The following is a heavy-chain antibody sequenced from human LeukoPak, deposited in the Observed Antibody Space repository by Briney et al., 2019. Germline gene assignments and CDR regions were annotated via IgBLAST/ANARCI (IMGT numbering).Heavy chain of an antibody. V-gene: IGHV1-8*01. Sequence: ASVKVPCKASGYTFTSYDINWVRQATGQGLEWMGWMNANSGDTGYAQNFQGRVTMTRNTSISTAYMELSSLRSEDTAIYYCARGGTYLPFGYWGQGTLVTVSS. CDR2: MNANSGDT. J-gene: IGHJ4*02. CDR1: GYTFTSYD. CDR3: ARGGTYLPFGY. D-gene: IGHD3-10*01.